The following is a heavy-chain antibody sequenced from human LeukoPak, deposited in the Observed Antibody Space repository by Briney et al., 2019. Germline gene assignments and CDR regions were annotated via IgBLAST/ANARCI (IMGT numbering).Heavy chain of an antibody. J-gene: IGHJ4*02. CDR1: GFSVSSTY. CDR2: ILDNGIT. D-gene: IGHD1-26*01. Sequence: PGGSLRLSCAVSGFSVSSTYMTWVRQAPGKGLQWVSVILDNGITTYADSVKGRFSISRDNSKNTVYLQMNSLSVDDTAVYYCVRDKGVGRTEGFDSWGPGTLVTVSS. CDR3: VRDKGVGRTEGFDS. V-gene: IGHV3-53*01.